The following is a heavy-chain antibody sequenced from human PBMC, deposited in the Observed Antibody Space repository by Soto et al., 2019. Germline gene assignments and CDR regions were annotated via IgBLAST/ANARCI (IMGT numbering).Heavy chain of an antibody. Sequence: QVQLVESGGGVVQPGRSLRLSCAASGFTFSSDGMHWVRQAPGKGLEWVAVISYDGSYQYYVDSVKGRFTISRDNSKNTLDLQMNSRRAEDTAVYYWAKDEISKTIRGDAFNFWGQGTMVTVSS. J-gene: IGHJ3*01. CDR3: AKDEISKTIRGDAFNF. CDR1: GFTFSSDG. CDR2: ISYDGSYQ. D-gene: IGHD1-7*01. V-gene: IGHV3-30*18.